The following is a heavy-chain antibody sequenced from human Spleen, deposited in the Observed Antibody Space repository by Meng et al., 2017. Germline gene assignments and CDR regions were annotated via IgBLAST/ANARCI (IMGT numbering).Heavy chain of an antibody. CDR3: ATRGNPYLDR. Sequence: QGQVVQSGAEVKKPGASVKVSCKVSDYTLTSDGFSWVRQAPGQGLQWMGWINIYNGITNYGRNFQGRVTLTADTSTSTGYMELRSLTSDDTAVYYCATRGNPYLDRWGQGTLVTVSS. V-gene: IGHV1-18*04. J-gene: IGHJ4*02. CDR2: INIYNGIT. CDR1: DYTLTSDG.